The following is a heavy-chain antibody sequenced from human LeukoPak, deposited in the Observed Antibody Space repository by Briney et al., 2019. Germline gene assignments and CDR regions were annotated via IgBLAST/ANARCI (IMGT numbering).Heavy chain of an antibody. CDR3: TRTDTTGKYY. Sequence: GGSLRLSCAASGFTFSGSAMHWVRQASGKGLEWVGRIRSKANSYATAYAASVKGRFTISRDDSKNTAYLQMNSLKTEDTAVYYCTRTDTTGKYYWGQGTLVTVSS. CDR2: IRSKANSYAT. J-gene: IGHJ4*02. CDR1: GFTFSGSA. V-gene: IGHV3-73*01. D-gene: IGHD1-1*01.